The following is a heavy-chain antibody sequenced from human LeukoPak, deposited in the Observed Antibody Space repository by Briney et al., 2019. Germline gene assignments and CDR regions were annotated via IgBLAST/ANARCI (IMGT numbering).Heavy chain of an antibody. J-gene: IGHJ4*02. Sequence: GRSLRLSCAASGFTFSSYWLSWVRQAPGKGLEWVANIKQDGSEKYYVDSVKGRFTISRDNAKNSLYLQMNSLRAEDTAVYYCARVTVVVYYFDYWGQGTLVTVSS. CDR3: ARVTVVVYYFDY. D-gene: IGHD2-15*01. CDR1: GFTFSSYW. V-gene: IGHV3-7*01. CDR2: IKQDGSEK.